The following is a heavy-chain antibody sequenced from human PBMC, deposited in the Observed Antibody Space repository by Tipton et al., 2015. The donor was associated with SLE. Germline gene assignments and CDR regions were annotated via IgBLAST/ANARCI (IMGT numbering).Heavy chain of an antibody. CDR3: AGGWAGRSLWFDKNFFHY. D-gene: IGHD6-19*01. CDR2: IYPSGST. J-gene: IGHJ4*02. CDR1: GDSISSSY. Sequence: GLVKPSETLSLICTISGDSISSSYWTWIRQPAGKGLEWIGRIYPSGSTKYNPSLKSRLHMSLDTSKSQFSLALTSVTAADTAIYYCAGGWAGRSLWFDKNFFHYWAQGTQVTVSS. V-gene: IGHV4-4*07.